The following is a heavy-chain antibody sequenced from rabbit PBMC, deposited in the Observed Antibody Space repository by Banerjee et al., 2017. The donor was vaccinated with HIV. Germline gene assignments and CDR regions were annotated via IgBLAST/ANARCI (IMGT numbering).Heavy chain of an antibody. J-gene: IGHJ4*01. CDR1: GFSFSRGYY. CDR2: IYPGFGIR. D-gene: IGHD6-1*01. V-gene: IGHV1S45*01. CDR3: ARVDAGYAGYGYAFNL. Sequence: QEQLEESGGDLVKPEGSLTITCTASGFSFSRGYYQCWVRPAPGKGPGWIAYIYPGFGIRNYANSVKGRFTISSDNAQNTVFLQMTSLTASDTATYFCARVDAGYAGYGYAFNLWGQGTLVTVS.